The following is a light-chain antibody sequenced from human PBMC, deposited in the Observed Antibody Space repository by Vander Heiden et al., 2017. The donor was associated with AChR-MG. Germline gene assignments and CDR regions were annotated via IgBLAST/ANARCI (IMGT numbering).Light chain of an antibody. CDR1: QSVSSN. Sequence: EIVMTQSPATLSVSPGERATLSCRASQSVSSNLAWFQQKPGQAPRLLIYGASTRATGIPARFSASGSGTEFTLTISSLQSEDFAVYYCHQENNWGPTFGAGTKVEIK. J-gene: IGKJ4*01. CDR3: HQENNWGPT. CDR2: GAS. V-gene: IGKV3-15*01.